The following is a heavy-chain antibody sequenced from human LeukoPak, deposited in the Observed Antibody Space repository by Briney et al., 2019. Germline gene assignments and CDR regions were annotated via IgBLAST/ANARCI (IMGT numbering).Heavy chain of an antibody. CDR2: IYHSGST. Sequence: SEPLSLTCAVSGGSIGSSNWWSWVRQPPGKGLEWIGEIYHSGSTNYNPSLKSRVTISVDTSKNQFSLKLSSVTAADTAVYYCARDLRFGVDYWGQGTLVTVSS. J-gene: IGHJ4*02. CDR3: ARDLRFGVDY. D-gene: IGHD3-10*01. V-gene: IGHV4-4*02. CDR1: GGSIGSSNW.